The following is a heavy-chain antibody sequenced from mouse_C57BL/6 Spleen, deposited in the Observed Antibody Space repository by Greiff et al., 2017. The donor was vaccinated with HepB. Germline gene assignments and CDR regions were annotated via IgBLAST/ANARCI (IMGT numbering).Heavy chain of an antibody. D-gene: IGHD1-1*01. CDR1: GYAFSSSW. J-gene: IGHJ2*01. V-gene: IGHV1-82*01. CDR2: IYPGDGDT. Sequence: QVQLQQSGPELVKPGASVKISCKASGYAFSSSWMNWVKQRPGKGLEWIGRIYPGDGDTNYNGKFKGKATLTADKSSSTAYMQLSSLTSEDSAVYFCARSWDWTNYGSRGYYFDYWGQGTTLTVSS. CDR3: ARSWDWTNYGSRGYYFDY.